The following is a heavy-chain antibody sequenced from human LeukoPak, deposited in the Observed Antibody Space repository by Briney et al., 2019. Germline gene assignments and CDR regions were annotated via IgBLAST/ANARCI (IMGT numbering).Heavy chain of an antibody. Sequence: GGSLTLSCAASGFTVSSNYMSWVRQAQGKGLEWVSVIYSGGSTYYADSVKGRFTISRDNSKNTLYLQMNSLRAEDTAVYYCARVRYYGSGSYSWFDPWGQGTLVTVSS. CDR3: ARVRYYGSGSYSWFDP. CDR1: GFTVSSNY. D-gene: IGHD3-10*01. CDR2: IYSGGST. J-gene: IGHJ5*02. V-gene: IGHV3-53*01.